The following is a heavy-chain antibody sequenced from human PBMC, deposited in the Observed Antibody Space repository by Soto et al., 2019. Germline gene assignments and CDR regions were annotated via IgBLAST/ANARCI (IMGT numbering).Heavy chain of an antibody. J-gene: IGHJ4*02. CDR2: IYPGDSDT. D-gene: IGHD3-9*01. CDR1: GYTFTKFW. Sequence: GESLKISCKGSGYTFTKFWIAWVRQMPGRAPEWMGVIYPGDSDTRYSPSFQGQVTISADKSISTAYLQWSSLKASDTAMYYCARHGVGDILTGQPDYWGQGTLVTVSS. CDR3: ARHGVGDILTGQPDY. V-gene: IGHV5-51*01.